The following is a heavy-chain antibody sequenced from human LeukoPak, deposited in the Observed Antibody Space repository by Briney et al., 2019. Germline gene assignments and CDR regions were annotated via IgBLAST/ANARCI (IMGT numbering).Heavy chain of an antibody. J-gene: IGHJ4*02. V-gene: IGHV3-9*01. Sequence: GRSLRLSCAASGFTFDDYAMHWVRHAPGKGLEWVSGISWNSGSIGYADSVKGRFTISRDNAKNSLYLQMNSLRAEDTALYYCAKAWGYWGQGTLVTVSS. CDR1: GFTFDDYA. CDR2: ISWNSGSI. D-gene: IGHD3-16*01. CDR3: AKAWGY.